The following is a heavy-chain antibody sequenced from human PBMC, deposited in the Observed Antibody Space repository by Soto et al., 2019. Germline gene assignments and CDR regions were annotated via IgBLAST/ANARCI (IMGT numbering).Heavy chain of an antibody. Sequence: PSQTLSLTCAISGDSVSSNSAAWNWIRQSPSRGLEWLGRTYYRSKWYNDYAVSVKSRITINPDTSKNQFSLQLNSVTPEDTAVYYCARGPGSSGSYYTPGAFDIWGQRTMDTVSS. CDR2: TYYRSKWYN. CDR1: GDSVSSNSAA. J-gene: IGHJ3*02. V-gene: IGHV6-1*01. CDR3: ARGPGSSGSYYTPGAFDI. D-gene: IGHD3-10*01.